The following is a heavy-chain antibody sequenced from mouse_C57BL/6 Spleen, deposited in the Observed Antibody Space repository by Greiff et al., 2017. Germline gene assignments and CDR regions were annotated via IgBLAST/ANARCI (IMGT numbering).Heavy chain of an antibody. CDR3: ARVLLRYYAMDY. Sequence: EVKVVESGGGLVKPGGSLKLSCAASGFTFSSYTMSWVRQTPEKRLEWVATISGGGGNTYYPDSVKGRFTISRDNAKNTLYLQMSSLRSEDTALYYCARVLLRYYAMDYWGQGTSVTVSS. V-gene: IGHV5-9*01. CDR2: ISGGGGNT. CDR1: GFTFSSYT. J-gene: IGHJ4*01. D-gene: IGHD1-1*01.